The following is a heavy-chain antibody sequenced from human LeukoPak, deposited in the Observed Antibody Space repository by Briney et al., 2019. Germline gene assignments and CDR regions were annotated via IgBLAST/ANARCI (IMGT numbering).Heavy chain of an antibody. CDR1: GFTFSSYA. CDR3: AKDRRDWNDEPRGEVGWFDP. CDR2: ISGSGGST. Sequence: PGGSLRLSCAAPGFTFSSYAMSWFRQAPGKGLEWVSAISGSGGSTYYADSVKGRFTISRDNSKNTLYLQMNSLRAEDTAVYYCAKDRRDWNDEPRGEVGWFDPWGQGTLVTVSS. V-gene: IGHV3-23*01. J-gene: IGHJ5*02. D-gene: IGHD1-1*01.